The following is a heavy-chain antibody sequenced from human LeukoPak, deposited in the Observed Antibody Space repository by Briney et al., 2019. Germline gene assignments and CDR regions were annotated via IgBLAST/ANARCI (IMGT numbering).Heavy chain of an antibody. J-gene: IGHJ6*02. CDR3: ARETCTTTNCYWGMDV. D-gene: IGHD2-2*01. Sequence: GGSLRLSCAASGLTFSNYAVHWVRQAPGKGLEWVAVESHNGRNKYYADSVKGRFTIFRDNSKNTLDLQMHSLRADDTAPYYCARETCTTTNCYWGMDVWGQGTTVTVSS. V-gene: IGHV3-30*04. CDR2: ESHNGRNK. CDR1: GLTFSNYA.